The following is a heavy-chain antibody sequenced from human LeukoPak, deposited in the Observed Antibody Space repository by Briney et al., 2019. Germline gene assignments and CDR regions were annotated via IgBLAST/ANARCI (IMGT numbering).Heavy chain of an antibody. J-gene: IGHJ4*02. CDR2: INTNTGNP. V-gene: IGHV7-4-1*02. CDR3: ARDNAGDIDY. CDR1: GYPFISNA. Sequence: SVTVSCKASGYPFISNAMNWVRQAPGQGLELMGWINTNTGNPTYAQGFTGRFVFSLDTSVSTAYLQISSLKTEDTAVYYCARDNAGDIDYWGQGTLVTVSS. D-gene: IGHD7-27*01.